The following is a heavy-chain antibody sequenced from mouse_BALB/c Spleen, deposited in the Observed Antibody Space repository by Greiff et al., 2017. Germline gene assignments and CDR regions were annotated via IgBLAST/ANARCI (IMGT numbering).Heavy chain of an antibody. Sequence: EVKLLESGPGLVKPSQSLSLTCTVTGYSITSDYAWNWIRQFPGNKLEWMGYISYSGSTSYNPSLKSRISITRDTSKNQFFLQLNSVTTEDTATYYWARGIRGYAVGYWGQGTSVTVSS. CDR3: ARGIRGYAVGY. CDR2: ISYSGST. J-gene: IGHJ4*01. V-gene: IGHV3-2*02. D-gene: IGHD2-12*01. CDR1: GYSITSDYA.